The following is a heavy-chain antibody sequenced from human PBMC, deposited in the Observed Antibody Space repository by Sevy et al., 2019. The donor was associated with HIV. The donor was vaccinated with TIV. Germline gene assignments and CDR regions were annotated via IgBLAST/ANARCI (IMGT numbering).Heavy chain of an antibody. Sequence: SETLSLTCTVSGGSISSSSYYWGWIRQPPGKGLEWIGSIYFSGITYYNPSLKSRVTISVDTSKNQFSLKLSSVTAADTAVYYCVRSGVYFDTPFDYWGQGTLVTVSS. V-gene: IGHV4-39*01. D-gene: IGHD3-9*01. CDR1: GGSISSSSYY. J-gene: IGHJ4*02. CDR2: IYFSGIT. CDR3: VRSGVYFDTPFDY.